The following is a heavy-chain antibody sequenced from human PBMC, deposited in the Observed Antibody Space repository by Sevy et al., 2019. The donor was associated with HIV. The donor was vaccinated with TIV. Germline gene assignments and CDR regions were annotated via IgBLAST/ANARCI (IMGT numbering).Heavy chain of an antibody. CDR3: ARDRGEILRSAFKS. CDR2: ISHDGRNYK. J-gene: IGHJ5*02. Sequence: GGSLRLSCAASGFTFSEYGMHWVRQAPGKGLEWVAVISHDGRNYKYNADFVKGRFTISRDNSRNTLYLQMNSLRAEDTAIYYCARDRGEILRSAFKSLGQGTLVTVSS. V-gene: IGHV3-30*04. CDR1: GFTFSEYG. D-gene: IGHD3-10*01.